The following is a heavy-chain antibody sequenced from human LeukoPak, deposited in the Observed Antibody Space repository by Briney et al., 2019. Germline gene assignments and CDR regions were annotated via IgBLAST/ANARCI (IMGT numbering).Heavy chain of an antibody. J-gene: IGHJ3*02. CDR2: ISGSGGST. CDR1: GFTFSSYE. D-gene: IGHD3-16*01. V-gene: IGHV3-23*01. Sequence: GGSLRLSCAASGFTFSSYEMNWVRQAPGKGLEWVSAISGSGGSTYYADSVKGRFTISRDNSKNTLYLQMNSLRAEDTAVYYCARDDAVVGGSAFDIWGQGTMVTVSS. CDR3: ARDDAVVGGSAFDI.